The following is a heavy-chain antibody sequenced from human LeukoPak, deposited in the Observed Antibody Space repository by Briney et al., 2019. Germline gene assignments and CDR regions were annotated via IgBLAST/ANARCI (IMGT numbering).Heavy chain of an antibody. D-gene: IGHD3-22*01. J-gene: IGHJ4*02. CDR2: ISAYNGNT. Sequence: ASVKVSCKASGYTFSTYAMHWVRQAPGQGLEWMGWISAYNGNTNYAQKLQGRVTMTTDTSTSTAYMELRSLRSDDTAVYYCARTLTYYYDSSGYDFDYWGQGTLVTVSS. CDR1: GYTFSTYA. CDR3: ARTLTYYYDSSGYDFDY. V-gene: IGHV1-18*01.